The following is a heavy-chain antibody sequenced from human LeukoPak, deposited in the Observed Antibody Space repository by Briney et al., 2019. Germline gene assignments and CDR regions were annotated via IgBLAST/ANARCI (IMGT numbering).Heavy chain of an antibody. J-gene: IGHJ4*02. V-gene: IGHV4-59*08. D-gene: IGHD3-16*02. CDR1: CIPFNRYH. Sequence: WETLALIFTGFCIPFNRYHWRLIRQPPGKGPEWNGYIYYSGSTTYNPSLKSRRTISVDTSKNQFSLKLSSVTAADTAVYYCARQVTFGAVIVLFDYWGQGTLVTVSS. CDR2: IYYSGST. CDR3: ARQVTFGAVIVLFDY.